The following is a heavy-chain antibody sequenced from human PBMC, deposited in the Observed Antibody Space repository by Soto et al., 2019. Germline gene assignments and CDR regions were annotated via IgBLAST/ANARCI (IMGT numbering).Heavy chain of an antibody. Sequence: PSETLSLTCTVSGGSISSSSYYWGWIRQPPGKGLEWIGSIYYSGSTYYNPSLKSRVTISVDTSKNQFSLKLSSVTAADTAVYYCARLLGYCSSTSCYSPFYYYGMDVWGQGTTVTAP. CDR3: ARLLGYCSSTSCYSPFYYYGMDV. J-gene: IGHJ6*02. V-gene: IGHV4-39*01. D-gene: IGHD2-2*02. CDR2: IYYSGST. CDR1: GGSISSSSYY.